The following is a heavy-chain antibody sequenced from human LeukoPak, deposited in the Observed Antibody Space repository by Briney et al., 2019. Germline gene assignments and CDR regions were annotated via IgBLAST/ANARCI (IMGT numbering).Heavy chain of an antibody. CDR3: ARGYYYGSGSQSGLYY. Sequence: SETLSLTCAVYGGSFSGYYWSWIRQPPGKGLEWIEEINHSGSTNYKLSLKSRVTISGDTSKNQFSLRLSSVTAADTAVYFCARGYYYGSGSQSGLYYWGQGTLVTVPS. CDR2: INHSGST. J-gene: IGHJ4*02. D-gene: IGHD3-10*01. CDR1: GGSFSGYY. V-gene: IGHV4-34*01.